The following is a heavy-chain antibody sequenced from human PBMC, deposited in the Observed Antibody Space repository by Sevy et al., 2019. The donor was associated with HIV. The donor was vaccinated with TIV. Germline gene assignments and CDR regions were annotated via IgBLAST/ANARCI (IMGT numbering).Heavy chain of an antibody. CDR3: ARVGQNDNWYFYYFDF. J-gene: IGHJ4*02. D-gene: IGHD1-1*01. CDR2: IYSSGST. CDR1: GGSISSYD. V-gene: IGHV4-59*01. Sequence: SETLSLTCTVSGGSISSYDWSWIRQPPGKGLEWIGYIYSSGSTSYNPALKSRVTISLDTSKNQFSLKLSSVTAADTAVYYCARVGQNDNWYFYYFDFWGQGTLVTVSS.